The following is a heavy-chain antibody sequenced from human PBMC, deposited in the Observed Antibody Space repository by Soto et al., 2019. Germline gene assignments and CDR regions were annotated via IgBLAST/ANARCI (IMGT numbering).Heavy chain of an antibody. Sequence: GGSLRLSCAASGFTFSSYAMHWVRQAPGKGLEWVAVISYDGSNKYYADSVKGRFTISRDNSKNTLYLQMNSLRAEDTAVYYCARDGVGDWGIAAAGLPDYWGQGTLVTVSS. CDR1: GFTFSSYA. V-gene: IGHV3-30-3*01. CDR2: ISYDGSNK. CDR3: ARDGVGDWGIAAAGLPDY. D-gene: IGHD6-13*01. J-gene: IGHJ4*02.